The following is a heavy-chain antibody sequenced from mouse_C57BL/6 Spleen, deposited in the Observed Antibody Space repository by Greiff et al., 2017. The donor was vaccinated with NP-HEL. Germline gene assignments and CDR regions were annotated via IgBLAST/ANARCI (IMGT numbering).Heavy chain of an antibody. CDR2: IWSGGST. J-gene: IGHJ4*01. CDR3: AKKGYYGSSYAGDYYAMDY. V-gene: IGHV2-4*01. CDR1: GFSLTSYG. D-gene: IGHD1-1*01. Sequence: VQRVESGPGLVQPSQSLSITCTVSGFSLTSYGVHWVRQPPGKGLEWLGVIWSGGSTDYNAAFISRLSISKDNSKSQVFFKMNSLQADDTAIYYCAKKGYYGSSYAGDYYAMDYWGQGTSVTVSS.